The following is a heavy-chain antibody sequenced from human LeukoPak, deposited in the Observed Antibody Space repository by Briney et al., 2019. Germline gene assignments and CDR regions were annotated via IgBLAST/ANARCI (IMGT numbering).Heavy chain of an antibody. CDR2: ISSSSSYT. D-gene: IGHD5-24*01. CDR1: GFTFSDYY. J-gene: IGHJ3*02. V-gene: IGHV3-11*06. Sequence: RGSLRLSCAASGFTFSDYYMSWIRQAPGKGLEWVSYISSSSSYTNYADSVKGRFTISRDNAKNSLYLQMNSLRAEDTAVYYCAREEMATTGTFDIWGQGTMVTVSS. CDR3: AREEMATTGTFDI.